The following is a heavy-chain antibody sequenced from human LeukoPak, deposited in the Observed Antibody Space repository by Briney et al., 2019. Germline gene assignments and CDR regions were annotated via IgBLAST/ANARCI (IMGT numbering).Heavy chain of an antibody. CDR1: GFTVSSNF. V-gene: IGHV3-53*05. CDR3: ARDPNSGYDMVWYLDL. D-gene: IGHD5-12*01. CDR2: IFSGGTI. J-gene: IGHJ2*01. Sequence: GGSLRLSCAASGFTVSSNFMTWVRQAPGKGLEWVSVIFSGGTIYYTDSVKGRFTISRDRSKDMLYLQMNSLRVDDTAVYYCARDPNSGYDMVWYLDLWGRGTLVTVSS.